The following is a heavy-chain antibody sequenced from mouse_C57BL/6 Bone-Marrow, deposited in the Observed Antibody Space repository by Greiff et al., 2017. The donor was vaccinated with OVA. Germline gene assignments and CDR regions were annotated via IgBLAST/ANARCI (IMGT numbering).Heavy chain of an antibody. CDR1: GYTFTSYG. D-gene: IGHD2-4*01. Sequence: QVQLQQSGAELARPGASVKLSCKASGYTFTSYGISWVKQRTGQGLEWIGEIYPRSGNTYYNEKFKGKATLTADKSSSTAYMELRGLTSEDSAVYFCARGGDYDVHWYFDVWGTGTTVTVSS. CDR3: ARGGDYDVHWYFDV. CDR2: IYPRSGNT. V-gene: IGHV1-81*01. J-gene: IGHJ1*03.